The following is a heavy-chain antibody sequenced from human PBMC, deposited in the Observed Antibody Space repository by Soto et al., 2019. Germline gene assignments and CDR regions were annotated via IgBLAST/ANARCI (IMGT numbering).Heavy chain of an antibody. Sequence: QVQLQESGPGLVKPSETLSLTCSVSVDSMRTFYLNWIRQPPGGGLEWIGHIYYSGSTNYNPSLQCRXXMXVXXSKNHCSLKLSSVTAADTAVYYCARAGTSTWYFDLWGRGTLVTVSS. J-gene: IGHJ2*01. CDR2: IYYSGST. CDR3: ARAGTSTWYFDL. D-gene: IGHD1-1*01. V-gene: IGHV4-59*01. CDR1: VDSMRTFY.